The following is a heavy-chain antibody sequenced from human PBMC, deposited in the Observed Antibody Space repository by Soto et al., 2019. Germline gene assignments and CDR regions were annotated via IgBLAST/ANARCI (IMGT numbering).Heavy chain of an antibody. CDR2: IYYSGST. V-gene: IGHV4-31*01. J-gene: IGHJ4*02. CDR1: GGSISSGTYH. Sequence: QVQLQESGPGLVKPSQTLSLTCTVSGGSISSGTYHWTWIRQHPEKGLEWIGYIYYSGSTYYNPSLKSPVTISVDTSKNQFSLRLSSVTAADTAVYYCAREMNYYDTSGDSYFDYWGQGTLVTVSS. CDR3: AREMNYYDTSGDSYFDY. D-gene: IGHD3-22*01.